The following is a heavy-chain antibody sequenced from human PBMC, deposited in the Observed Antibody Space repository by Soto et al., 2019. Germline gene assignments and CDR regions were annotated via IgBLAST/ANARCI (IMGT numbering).Heavy chain of an antibody. J-gene: IGHJ6*02. D-gene: IGHD3-3*01. Sequence: ASVKVSCKSSGGSFSSYAISWVRQAPGQGLEWMGGIIPIFGTANYAQKFQGRVTITADESTSTAYMELSSLRSEDTAVYYCARGTLFGVVYYYYGMDVWGQGTTVTVSS. CDR1: GGSFSSYA. CDR3: ARGTLFGVVYYYYGMDV. V-gene: IGHV1-69*13. CDR2: IIPIFGTA.